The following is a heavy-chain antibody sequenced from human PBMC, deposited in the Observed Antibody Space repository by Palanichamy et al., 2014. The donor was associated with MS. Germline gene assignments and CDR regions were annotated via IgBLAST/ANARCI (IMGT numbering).Heavy chain of an antibody. J-gene: IGHJ4*02. CDR3: ARGAGTNWLFTLDS. Sequence: QVQLVESGGGVVQPGRSLRLSCAASGFSFNNFATHWVRQAPGKGLERVAVISYDGHNKFYGDSVKGRFTISRDNSKNTLSLEMNSLTTEDTAMYFCARGAGTNWLFTLDSWGQGTQVTVSS. V-gene: IGHV3-30-3*01. D-gene: IGHD3-9*01. CDR2: ISYDGHNK. CDR1: GFSFNNFA.